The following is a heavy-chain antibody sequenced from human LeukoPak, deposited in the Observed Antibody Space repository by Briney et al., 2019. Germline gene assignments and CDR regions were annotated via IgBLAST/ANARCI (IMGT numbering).Heavy chain of an antibody. CDR1: GGTFSSYA. CDR2: IIPIFGIA. J-gene: IGHJ4*02. D-gene: IGHD2-2*01. CDR3: ARDLGLVVPAAISDY. V-gene: IGHV1-69*04. Sequence: GASVKVSCKASGGTFSSYAISWVRQAPGQGLEWMGRIIPIFGIANYAQKFQGRVTITADKSTSTAYMELRSLRSDDTAVYYCARDLGLVVPAAISDYWGQGTLVTVSS.